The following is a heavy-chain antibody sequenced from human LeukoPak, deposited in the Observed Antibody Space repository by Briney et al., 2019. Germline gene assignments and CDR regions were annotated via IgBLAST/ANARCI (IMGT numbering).Heavy chain of an antibody. CDR1: GYTFTSYY. Sequence: GASVKVSCKASGYTFTSYYMHWVRQAPGQGLEWMGIINPSGGSTSYAQKFQGRVTMTRDTSTSTVYMELSSLRSEDTAVYYCARDLDQYSGRYGGFGHDFWGQGTLVTVSS. CDR2: INPSGGST. D-gene: IGHD1-26*01. J-gene: IGHJ4*02. CDR3: ARDLDQYSGRYGGFGHDF. V-gene: IGHV1-46*01.